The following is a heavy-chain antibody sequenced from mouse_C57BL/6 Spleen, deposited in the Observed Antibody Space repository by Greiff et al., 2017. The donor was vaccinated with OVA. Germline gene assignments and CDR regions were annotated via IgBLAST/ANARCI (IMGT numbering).Heavy chain of an antibody. CDR2: IYPGGGYT. CDR3: ARTPIGYAMDY. CDR1: GYTFTNYW. J-gene: IGHJ4*01. Sequence: QVQLQQSGAELVRPGTSVKMSCKASGYTFTNYWIGWAKQRPGHGLEWIGDIYPGGGYTNYNEKFKGKATLTADKSSSTAYMQFSSLTSEDSAIYYCARTPIGYAMDYWGQGTSVTVSS. V-gene: IGHV1-63*01.